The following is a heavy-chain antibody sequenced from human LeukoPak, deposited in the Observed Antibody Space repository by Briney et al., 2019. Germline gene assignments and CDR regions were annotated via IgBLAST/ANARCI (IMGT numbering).Heavy chain of an antibody. CDR1: GFTFSSYA. D-gene: IGHD3-3*01. Sequence: GGSLRLSCAASGFTFSSYAMSWVRQAPGKGLEWVSGISGSGGRTYYGDSVKGRLTISRDNSKNSLYLQMNSLRAEDTAVYYCARDSDFWSGYPLDVWGQGTTVTVSS. CDR2: ISGSGGRT. J-gene: IGHJ6*02. V-gene: IGHV3-23*01. CDR3: ARDSDFWSGYPLDV.